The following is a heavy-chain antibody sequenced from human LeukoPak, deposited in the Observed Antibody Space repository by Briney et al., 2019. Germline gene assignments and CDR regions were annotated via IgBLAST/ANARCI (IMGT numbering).Heavy chain of an antibody. D-gene: IGHD6-19*01. V-gene: IGHV3-74*01. CDR3: SGYSSGWYRNY. Sequence: LSGGSLRLSCAASGLTFGRYWTHSVRLARGEGRVWVSCINNDGSNTYYADSVKGRFTISRDNAKNSLYLQMNSLRAEDTAVYYCSGYSSGWYRNYWGQGTLVTVSS. CDR1: GLTFGRYW. CDR2: INNDGSNT. J-gene: IGHJ4*02.